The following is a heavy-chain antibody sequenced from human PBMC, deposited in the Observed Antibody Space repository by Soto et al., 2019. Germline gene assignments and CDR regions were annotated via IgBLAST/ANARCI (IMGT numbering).Heavy chain of an antibody. CDR3: ATSTVSYVDIVSSTTRGYFDH. J-gene: IGHJ4*02. V-gene: IGHV5-51*01. CDR2: IYPGDSDT. Sequence: XESLKLSGEGSGGNFNTYWIGWVLHMPGKGLEWMALIYPGDSDTRYSPSFEGQVTLSVDRSISTAYLQWSSLKASDTAIYYCATSTVSYVDIVSSTTRGYFDHWGQGTLVTVSS. CDR1: GGNFNTYW. D-gene: IGHD5-12*01.